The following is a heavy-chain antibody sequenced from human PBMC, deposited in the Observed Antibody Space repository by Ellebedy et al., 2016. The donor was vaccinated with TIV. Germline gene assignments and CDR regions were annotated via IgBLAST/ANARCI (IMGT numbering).Heavy chain of an antibody. V-gene: IGHV4-59*01. Sequence: MPGGSLRLSCTVSGGSMSSYYWSWIRQSPGKGLEWNGYIYYSGDTSYNPYLKSRVTISAATSKNQFSLKLRSLTAADTAVYYCARDQGGSWYNPNAFDLWGQGTMVTVSS. CDR2: IYYSGDT. J-gene: IGHJ3*01. CDR3: ARDQGGSWYNPNAFDL. CDR1: GGSMSSYY. D-gene: IGHD6-13*01.